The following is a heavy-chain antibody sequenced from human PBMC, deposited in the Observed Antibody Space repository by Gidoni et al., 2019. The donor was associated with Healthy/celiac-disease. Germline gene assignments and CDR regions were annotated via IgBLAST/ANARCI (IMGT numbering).Heavy chain of an antibody. CDR2: IFSNDEK. D-gene: IGHD4-17*01. CDR3: ARMIDLNDQDYGLFDY. V-gene: IGHV2-26*01. Sequence: SGPVLVQPTETLTLTCTVSGLPLRNARMGVSWIRQPPGKALEWLAHIFSNDEKSYRTSLKSRLTISKDTSKSQVVLTMTNMDPVDTATYYCARMIDLNDQDYGLFDYWGQGTLVTVSS. CDR1: GLPLRNARMG. J-gene: IGHJ4*02.